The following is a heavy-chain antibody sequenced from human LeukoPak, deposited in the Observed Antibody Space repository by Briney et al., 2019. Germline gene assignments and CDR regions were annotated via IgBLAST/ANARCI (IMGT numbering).Heavy chain of an antibody. J-gene: IGHJ6*03. V-gene: IGHV3-23*01. CDR3: ARGPSLTTGDYMDV. CDR2: ISGSGGST. Sequence: SGGSLRLSCAASGFTFSSYAMSWVRQAPGKGLEWVSAISGSGGSTYYADSVKGRFTISRDNSKNTLYLQMNSLRAEDTAVYYCARGPSLTTGDYMDVWGKGTTVTVSS. D-gene: IGHD4-17*01. CDR1: GFTFSSYA.